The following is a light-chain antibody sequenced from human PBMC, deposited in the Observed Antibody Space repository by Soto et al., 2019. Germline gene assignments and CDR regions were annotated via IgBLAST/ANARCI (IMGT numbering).Light chain of an antibody. V-gene: IGKV3-11*01. CDR1: RSVSSY. Sequence: EIVLTQSPATLSLSPGERATLSCGASRSVSSYLAWYQQKPGQAPRLLIYDASYRATGIPARFSGSGSGTDFPLTIRRLKPEDFAVYYCQHRSDLPPRLTFGGGTKVEIK. J-gene: IGKJ4*01. CDR2: DAS. CDR3: QHRSDLPPRLT.